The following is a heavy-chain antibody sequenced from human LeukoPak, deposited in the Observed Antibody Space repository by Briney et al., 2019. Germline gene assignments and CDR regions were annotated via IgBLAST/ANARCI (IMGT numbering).Heavy chain of an antibody. D-gene: IGHD3-3*01. CDR2: INPNSGGT. J-gene: IGHJ6*03. CDR1: GYTFTGYY. CDR3: AGSPGYDFWSGYYAPVYYYMDV. Sequence: ASVKVSCKASGYTFTGYYMHWVRQAPGQGLEWMGWINPNSGGTNYAQKFQGRVTMTRDTSISTAYMELSRLRSDDTAVYYCAGSPGYDFWSGYYAPVYYYMDVWGKGTTVTVSS. V-gene: IGHV1-2*02.